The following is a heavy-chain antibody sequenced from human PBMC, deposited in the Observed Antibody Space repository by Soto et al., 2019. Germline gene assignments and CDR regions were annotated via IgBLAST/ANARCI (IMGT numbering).Heavy chain of an antibody. D-gene: IGHD3-10*01. CDR3: SRGSTYYGLLT. J-gene: IGHJ5*02. V-gene: IGHV4-30-4*01. CDR2: IYYIGTT. Sequence: QVQLQESGPGLVKPSQTLSLTCTVSGDSMGSGGYYWTWIRQPPGKGLEWIGYIYYIGTTFYNPSLESRVNICIDTSKNLFSLRLTSVPAAETGVYYCSRGSTYYGLLTWGEGSVVTVSS. CDR1: GDSMGSGGYY.